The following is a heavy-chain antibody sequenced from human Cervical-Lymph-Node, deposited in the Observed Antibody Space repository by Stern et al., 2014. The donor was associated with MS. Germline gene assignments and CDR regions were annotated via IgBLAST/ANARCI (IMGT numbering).Heavy chain of an antibody. CDR2: IHYSGTT. J-gene: IGHJ4*02. Sequence: QVQLQESDPGLVKPSQTLSLTCAVSGCSLSSGAYYWCWIRQSPGKGMEWIRSIHYSGTTNYNPSLKSRVSMSVDTSKNQFSLKLSSVTAADTAIYYCSRDADAYSLVFGYWGRGTLVTVSS. V-gene: IGHV4-30-4*01. CDR3: SRDADAYSLVFGY. D-gene: IGHD5-24*01. CDR1: GCSLSSGAYY.